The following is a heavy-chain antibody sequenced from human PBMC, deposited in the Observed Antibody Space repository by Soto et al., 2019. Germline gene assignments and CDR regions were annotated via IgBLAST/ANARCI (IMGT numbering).Heavy chain of an antibody. CDR2: IWYDGSNK. D-gene: IGHD3-3*01. Sequence: PGGSLRLSCAASGFTFSSYGMHWVRQAPGKGLEWVAVIWYDGSNKYYADSVKGRFTISRDNSKNTLCLQMNSLRAEDTAVYYCARSSPDTRSYGMDVWGQGTTVTVSS. CDR1: GFTFSSYG. CDR3: ARSSPDTRSYGMDV. V-gene: IGHV3-33*01. J-gene: IGHJ6*02.